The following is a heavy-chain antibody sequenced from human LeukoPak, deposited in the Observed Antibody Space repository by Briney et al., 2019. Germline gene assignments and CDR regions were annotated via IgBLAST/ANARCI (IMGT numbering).Heavy chain of an antibody. CDR1: GFTFSDYY. J-gene: IGHJ4*02. D-gene: IGHD6-13*01. CDR3: ARGIIAAAGSYGAFDY. CDR2: ISSSGSTI. Sequence: GGSLRLSCPASGFTFSDYYMSWIRLAPGKGLEWVSYISSSGSTIYYADSVKGRFTISRDNAKNSLYLQMNSLRAEDTAVYYCARGIIAAAGSYGAFDYWGQGTLVTVSS. V-gene: IGHV3-11*01.